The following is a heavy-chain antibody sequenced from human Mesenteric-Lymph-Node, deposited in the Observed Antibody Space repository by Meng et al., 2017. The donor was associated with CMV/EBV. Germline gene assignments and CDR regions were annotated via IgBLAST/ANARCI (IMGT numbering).Heavy chain of an antibody. D-gene: IGHD3-10*01. CDR3: ARDSPWGYGFGESY. CDR2: IKPDGSEK. V-gene: IGHV3-7*01. Sequence: GESLKISCAASGFTFSSYWMSWVRQAPSKGLEWVANIKPDGSEKYYVDSLKGRFTISRDNAKRSLYLQMNSLRAEDTAVYYCARDSPWGYGFGESYWGPGTLVTGLL. CDR1: GFTFSSYW. J-gene: IGHJ4*02.